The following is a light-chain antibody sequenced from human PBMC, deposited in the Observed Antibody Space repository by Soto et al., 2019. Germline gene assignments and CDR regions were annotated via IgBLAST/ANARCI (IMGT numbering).Light chain of an antibody. CDR3: AACDDRLNVLV. V-gene: IGLV1-36*01. Sequence: QSVLTQPPSVSEAPRQRVTISCSGSSSNIGNNAVNWYQQLPGKAPKLLIYYDDLLPSGVSDRFSGSKSGTSASLAISGRQSDDEADYYCAACDDRLNVLVFGGGTKVTVL. CDR1: SSNIGNNA. CDR2: YDD. J-gene: IGLJ2*01.